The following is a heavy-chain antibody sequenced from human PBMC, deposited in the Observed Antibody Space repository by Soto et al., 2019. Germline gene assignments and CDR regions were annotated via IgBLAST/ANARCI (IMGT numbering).Heavy chain of an antibody. V-gene: IGHV4-4*07. CDR3: ARDSQIWFDP. J-gene: IGHJ5*02. Sequence: PSETLSLTCTVSGGSISDYYWSWIRQPAGKGLDWIGRIYTTGSTNYNPSLKSRVTMSLDTSKNQFSLKLSSVTAADTAVYYCARDSQIWFDPWGQGTLVTVSS. CDR1: GGSISDYY. CDR2: IYTTGST.